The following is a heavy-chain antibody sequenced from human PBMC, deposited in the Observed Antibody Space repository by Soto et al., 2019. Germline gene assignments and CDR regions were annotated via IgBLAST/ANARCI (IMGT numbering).Heavy chain of an antibody. Sequence: GGSLRLSCAASGFTFSSYWMSWVRQAPGKGLEWVANIKQDGSEKYYVDSVKGRFTISRDNAKNSLYLQMNSLRAEDTAVYYCARLVAVTTNGMDVWGKGTTVNVSS. J-gene: IGHJ6*04. D-gene: IGHD4-17*01. CDR1: GFTFSSYW. CDR2: IKQDGSEK. CDR3: ARLVAVTTNGMDV. V-gene: IGHV3-7*04.